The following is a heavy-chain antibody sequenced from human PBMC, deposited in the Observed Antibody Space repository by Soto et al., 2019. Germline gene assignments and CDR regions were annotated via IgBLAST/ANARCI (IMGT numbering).Heavy chain of an antibody. Sequence: GASVKVSCKASGYTFTSYGISWVRQAPGQGLEWMGWISAYNGNTNYAQKLQGRVTMTTDTSTSTAYMELRSLRSDDTAVYYCARGRDCSGGSCFDYWYFDLWGRGTLVTV. J-gene: IGHJ2*01. V-gene: IGHV1-18*01. CDR1: GYTFTSYG. CDR3: ARGRDCSGGSCFDYWYFDL. CDR2: ISAYNGNT. D-gene: IGHD2-15*01.